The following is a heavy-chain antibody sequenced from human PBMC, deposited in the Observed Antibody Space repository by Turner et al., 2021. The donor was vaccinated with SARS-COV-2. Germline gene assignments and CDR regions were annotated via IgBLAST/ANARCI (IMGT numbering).Heavy chain of an antibody. CDR2: IYYSGST. V-gene: IGHV4-39*01. CDR1: GGSISSSSYY. J-gene: IGHJ6*02. CDR3: AGEEVVFRASHTLYYYGMDV. D-gene: IGHD3-22*01. Sequence: QLQLQESGPGLVKPSETLSLTCTVSGGSISSSSYYWGWIRQPPGKGLEWIGRIYYSGSTYYNPSLKSRVTISVDTSKNQVSLKLSSVTAADTAVYYCAGEEVVFRASHTLYYYGMDVWGQGTTVTVSS.